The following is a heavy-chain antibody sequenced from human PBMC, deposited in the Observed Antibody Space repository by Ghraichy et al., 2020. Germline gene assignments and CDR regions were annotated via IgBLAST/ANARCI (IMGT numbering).Heavy chain of an antibody. Sequence: GGSLRLSCAASGFTFNNHGMHWVRQAPGKGLEWVAVIWYDGNNKYYADSVKGRFTISRDTSKNTLYLQMDSLRAEDSAVYYCARDGHCSSASCYSVVDYWGQGTLVTVSS. CDR2: IWYDGNNK. J-gene: IGHJ4*02. V-gene: IGHV3-33*01. CDR1: GFTFNNHG. CDR3: ARDGHCSSASCYSVVDY. D-gene: IGHD2-2*01.